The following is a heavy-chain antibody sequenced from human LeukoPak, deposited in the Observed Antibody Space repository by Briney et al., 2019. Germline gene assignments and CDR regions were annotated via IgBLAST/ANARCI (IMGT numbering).Heavy chain of an antibody. CDR1: GGSISSGGYY. Sequence: PSQTLSLTCTVSGGSISSGGYYWSWIRQHPEKGLEWIGYIYYSGSTYYNPSLKSRVTISVDTSKNQFSLKLSSVTAADTAVYYCARDTNDDSSGSPFDPWGQGTLVTVSS. D-gene: IGHD3-22*01. J-gene: IGHJ5*02. V-gene: IGHV4-31*03. CDR3: ARDTNDDSSGSPFDP. CDR2: IYYSGST.